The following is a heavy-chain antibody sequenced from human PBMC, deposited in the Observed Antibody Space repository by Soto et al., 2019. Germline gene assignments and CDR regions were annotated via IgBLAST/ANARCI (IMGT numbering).Heavy chain of an antibody. D-gene: IGHD5-12*01. Sequence: QVQLQQWGAGLLKPSETLSLTCAVYGGSFSGYYWSWIRQPPGKGLEWIGEINHSGSTNYNPSLTSPGTLSVDPSKNQSARKLSSVSAADTAVYYCARGKWLRSSFDYWGQGTLVTVSS. CDR3: ARGKWLRSSFDY. V-gene: IGHV4-34*01. J-gene: IGHJ4*02. CDR2: INHSGST. CDR1: GGSFSGYY.